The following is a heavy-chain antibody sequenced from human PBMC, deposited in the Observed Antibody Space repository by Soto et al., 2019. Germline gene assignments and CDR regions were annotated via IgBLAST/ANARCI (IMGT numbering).Heavy chain of an antibody. Sequence: QMQLVQSGAEVKKPGSSVKVSCKASGGTLSSFINYPINWVRQAPGQGLEWMGGIVPNVGAVNYAQKFQGRVTITADKSTGTAYMELSSLRSEDTALYYCARRDTSGLLRYFDNWGQGTLVTV. CDR1: GGTLSSFINYP. J-gene: IGHJ4*02. D-gene: IGHD3-3*01. CDR2: IVPNVGAV. V-gene: IGHV1-69*06. CDR3: ARRDTSGLLRYFDN.